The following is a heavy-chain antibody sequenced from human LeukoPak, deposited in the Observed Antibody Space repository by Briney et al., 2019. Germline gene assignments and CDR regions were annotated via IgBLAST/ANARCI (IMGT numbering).Heavy chain of an antibody. V-gene: IGHV3-21*01. Sequence: MAGGSLRLSCAASGFTFSIYTMNWVRQAPGKGLEWVSCISSSSSYIYYADSLKGRFTISRDNAKSSLYLQMNSLRAEDTAVYYCANLGQGYWGQGTLVTVSS. D-gene: IGHD7-27*01. CDR1: GFTFSIYT. J-gene: IGHJ4*02. CDR3: ANLGQGY. CDR2: ISSSSSYI.